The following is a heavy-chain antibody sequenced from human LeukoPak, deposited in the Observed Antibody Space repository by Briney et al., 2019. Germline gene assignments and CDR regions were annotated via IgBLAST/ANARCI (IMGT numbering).Heavy chain of an antibody. CDR2: ISYDGSNK. D-gene: IGHD3-10*01. V-gene: IGHV3-30*18. J-gene: IGHJ3*02. Sequence: PGRSLRLSCAASGFTFSSYGMHWVRQAPGKGLEWVAVISYDGSNKYYADSVKGRFTISRDNSKNTLYLQMNSLRAEDTAVYYCAKGPYGSGIGAFDIWGQGTMVTVSS. CDR3: AKGPYGSGIGAFDI. CDR1: GFTFSSYG.